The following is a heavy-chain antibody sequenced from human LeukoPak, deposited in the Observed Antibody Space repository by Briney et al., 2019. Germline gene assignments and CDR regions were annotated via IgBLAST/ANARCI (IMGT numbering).Heavy chain of an antibody. J-gene: IGHJ4*02. V-gene: IGHV3-73*01. CDR2: IRGKADKYAT. Sequence: GGSLRLSCAASGFTFSGSPILWVRQASGKGLEWVGRIRGKADKYATAYAASVQGRCTISRDDPQNTAYLQLNSLKTEDTAVYYCTQNNYWGQGALVTVSS. CDR3: TQNNY. CDR1: GFTFSGSP.